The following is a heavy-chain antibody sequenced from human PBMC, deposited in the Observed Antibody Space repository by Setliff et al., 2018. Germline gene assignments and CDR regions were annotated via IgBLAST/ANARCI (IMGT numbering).Heavy chain of an antibody. V-gene: IGHV4-39*07. CDR2: IYYSGST. D-gene: IGHD3-10*01. J-gene: IGHJ6*02. CDR1: GGSISSRSYY. CDR3: ARVPSYGSGSYYYYYYGMDA. Sequence: SETLSLTCTVSGGSISSRSYYWGWIRQPPGKGLEWIGSIYYSGSTYYKLSLKSRVTISVDTSKNQFSLKLSSVTAADTAVYYCARVPSYGSGSYYYYYYGMDAWGQGTTVTVSS.